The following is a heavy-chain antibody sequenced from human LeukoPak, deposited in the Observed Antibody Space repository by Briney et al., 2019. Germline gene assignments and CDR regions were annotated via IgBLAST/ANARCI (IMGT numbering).Heavy chain of an antibody. Sequence: GGSLRLSCLASGFTFSKYAMTWFHQAPRKGLHWVSGISGSGTYTYYSDSVRGRFTISRDNSKKTLYLQMDALRAEDTAVYYCARANWNEGGEVAYWGQGSLGSVSS. J-gene: IGHJ4*02. CDR1: GFTFSKYA. CDR2: ISGSGTYT. D-gene: IGHD1-1*01. V-gene: IGHV3-23*01. CDR3: ARANWNEGGEVAY.